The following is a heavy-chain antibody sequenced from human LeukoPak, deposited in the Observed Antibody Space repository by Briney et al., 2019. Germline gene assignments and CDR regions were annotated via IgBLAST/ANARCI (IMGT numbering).Heavy chain of an antibody. CDR1: GFSFSSYA. V-gene: IGHV3-23*01. CDR2: ISGSGDNT. Sequence: GGSPRLSCAASGFSFSSYAMSWVRQAPGKGLEWVSSISGSGDNTYYAESVKGRFTISRDNSKNTLFLQMNSLRAEDTAVFYCAKRSGYTTGWFFDFWGQETLVTVSS. CDR3: AKRSGYTTGWFFDF. D-gene: IGHD6-19*01. J-gene: IGHJ4*02.